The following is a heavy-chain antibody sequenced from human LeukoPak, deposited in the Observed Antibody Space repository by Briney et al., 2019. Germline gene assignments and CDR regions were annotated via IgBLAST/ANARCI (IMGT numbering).Heavy chain of an antibody. J-gene: IGHJ4*02. CDR2: IIPIFGTA. D-gene: IGHD3-10*01. Sequence: SVKVSCKASGGTFSSYAISWVRQAPGQGLEWMGGIIPIFGTANYAQKFQGRVTITADESTSTAYMELSSLRSEDTAVYYCARDHEYYYGSGSYYPGGCDYWGQGTLVTVSS. V-gene: IGHV1-69*01. CDR3: ARDHEYYYGSGSYYPGGCDY. CDR1: GGTFSSYA.